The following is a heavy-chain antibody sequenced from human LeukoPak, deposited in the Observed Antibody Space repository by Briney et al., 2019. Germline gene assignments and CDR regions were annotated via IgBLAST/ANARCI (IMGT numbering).Heavy chain of an antibody. CDR1: GFTFSSYW. CDR2: IKQDGSEK. CDR3: ARKRPSWFDP. V-gene: IGHV3-7*01. Sequence: GGSLRLSCAAYGFTFSSYWMSWVRQAPGKGLEWVANIKQDGSEKYYVDSVKGRFTISRDDAKNSLYLQMNSLRAEDTAVYYCARKRPSWFDPWGQGTLVTVSS. J-gene: IGHJ5*02.